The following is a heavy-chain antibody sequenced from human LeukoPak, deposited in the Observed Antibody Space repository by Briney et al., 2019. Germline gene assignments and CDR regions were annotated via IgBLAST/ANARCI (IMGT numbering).Heavy chain of an antibody. D-gene: IGHD3-3*02. J-gene: IGHJ4*02. CDR3: ARGKLSTKFFDY. V-gene: IGHV4-34*01. Sequence: SETLSLTCAVYGGSLSYYYWSWIRQPPGKGLEWIGEINHSGNTNYNPSLKSRVIISVDTSKNQFSLELSSVTAADTVVYYCARGKLSTKFFDYWGQGTLVTVSS. CDR1: GGSLSYYY. CDR2: INHSGNT.